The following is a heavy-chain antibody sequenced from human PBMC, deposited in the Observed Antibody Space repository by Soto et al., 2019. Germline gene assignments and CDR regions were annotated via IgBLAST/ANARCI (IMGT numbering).Heavy chain of an antibody. J-gene: IGHJ3*02. CDR3: ARVWLEHSRAGAKDAFDI. V-gene: IGHV1-18*01. Sequence: ASVKVSCKASGYTFTSYAITWVRQAPGQGLEWMGWISAYNGNTNYAQKLQGRVTMTTDTSTSTAYMELRSLRSDDTAVYYCARVWLEHSRAGAKDAFDIWGQGTMVNVSS. CDR2: ISAYNGNT. CDR1: GYTFTSYA. D-gene: IGHD6-19*01.